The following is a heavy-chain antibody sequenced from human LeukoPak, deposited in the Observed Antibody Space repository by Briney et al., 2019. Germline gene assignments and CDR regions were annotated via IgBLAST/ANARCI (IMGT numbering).Heavy chain of an antibody. V-gene: IGHV3-73*01. J-gene: IGHJ4*02. CDR2: IRSKGNDYAT. Sequence: GGSLRLSCAASGFTFSGSTMHWVRQVSGKGLEWIGRIRSKGNDYATAYAASVKGKFTISRDDSKNTAYLQMNSLKTEDTAFYCCTSYYYYDSSSPIGLVWYWGQGTLVTVSS. CDR3: TSYYYYDSSSPIGLVWY. CDR1: GFTFSGST. D-gene: IGHD3-22*01.